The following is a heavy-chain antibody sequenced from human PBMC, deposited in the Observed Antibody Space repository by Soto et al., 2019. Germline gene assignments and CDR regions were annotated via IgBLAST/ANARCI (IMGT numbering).Heavy chain of an antibody. Sequence: GGSLRLSCAASGFTFSSYSMNWGRQAPGKGLEWVSSISSSSSYIYYADSVKGRFTISRDNAKNSLYLQMNRLRAEGTAVYYCARDLGNGELIWLGVTYGIDVWGQGNTVTVSS. CDR1: GFTFSSYS. J-gene: IGHJ6*02. V-gene: IGHV3-21*01. D-gene: IGHD3-10*01. CDR3: ARDLGNGELIWLGVTYGIDV. CDR2: ISSSSSYI.